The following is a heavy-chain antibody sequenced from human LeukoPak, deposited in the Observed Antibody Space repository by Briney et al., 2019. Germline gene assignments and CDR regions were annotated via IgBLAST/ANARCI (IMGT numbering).Heavy chain of an antibody. Sequence: ASVKVSCKASGYTFTGYYMHWVRQAPGQGLEWMGWINPNSGGTNYAQKFQGRVTMTRDTSISTAYMELSRLRSDDTAVYYCARDCFPSIVGATAGFDPWGQGTLVTVSS. J-gene: IGHJ5*02. CDR2: INPNSGGT. D-gene: IGHD1-26*01. CDR3: ARDCFPSIVGATAGFDP. CDR1: GYTFTGYY. V-gene: IGHV1-2*02.